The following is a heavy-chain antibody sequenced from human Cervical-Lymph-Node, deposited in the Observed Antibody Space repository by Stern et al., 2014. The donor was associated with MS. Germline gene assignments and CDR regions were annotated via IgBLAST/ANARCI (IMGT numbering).Heavy chain of an antibody. J-gene: IGHJ4*02. Sequence: QVQLQESGPGLVKSSETLSLTCTVSGGSISSYYWTWIRQPPGKGLEWIGYIYSSGRTNYHPSLQSRVTILVDTSKNQFSLKLSSVTAADTAVYFCARVRERSGAFDYWGQGTLVTVSS. D-gene: IGHD3-10*01. CDR1: GGSISSYY. CDR3: ARVRERSGAFDY. CDR2: IYSSGRT. V-gene: IGHV4-59*01.